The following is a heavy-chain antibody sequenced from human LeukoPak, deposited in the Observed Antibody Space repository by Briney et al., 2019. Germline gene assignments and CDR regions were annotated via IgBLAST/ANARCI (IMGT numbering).Heavy chain of an antibody. CDR2: IYYSGST. V-gene: IGHV4-59*01. D-gene: IGHD3-10*01. CDR3: ARARRYYGPYLDY. Sequence: SETLSLTCTVSGGSISSYYWSWVRQPPGKGLEWIGYIYYSGSTNYNPSLRSRVTISVDTSKNQFSLKLSSVTAADTAVYYCARARRYYGPYLDYWGQGTLVTVSS. J-gene: IGHJ4*02. CDR1: GGSISSYY.